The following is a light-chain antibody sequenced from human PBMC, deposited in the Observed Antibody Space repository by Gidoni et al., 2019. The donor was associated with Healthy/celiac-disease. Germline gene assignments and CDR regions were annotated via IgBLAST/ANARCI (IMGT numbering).Light chain of an antibody. Sequence: SSELPQDPAVSVALGQTVRITCHGDSLRSYYASWYQQKPGQAPVLVIYGKNNRPSGIPDRFSGSSSGNTASLTITGAQAEDEADYYCNSRDSSGNRVFGGGTKLTVL. CDR2: GKN. J-gene: IGLJ2*01. CDR3: NSRDSSGNRV. V-gene: IGLV3-19*01. CDR1: SLRSYY.